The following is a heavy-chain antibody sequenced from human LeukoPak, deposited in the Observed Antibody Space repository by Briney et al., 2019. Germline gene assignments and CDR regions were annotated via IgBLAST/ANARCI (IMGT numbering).Heavy chain of an antibody. CDR3: ARGPGIAAAGPGTDY. J-gene: IGHJ4*02. Sequence: SETLSLTCAVSGGSISSGGYSWSWIRQPPGKGLEWIGEINHSGSTNYNPSLKSRVTISVDTSKNQFSLKLSSVTAADTAVYYCARGPGIAAAGPGTDYWGQGTLVTVSS. CDR1: GGSISSGGYS. D-gene: IGHD6-13*01. V-gene: IGHV4-34*01. CDR2: INHSGST.